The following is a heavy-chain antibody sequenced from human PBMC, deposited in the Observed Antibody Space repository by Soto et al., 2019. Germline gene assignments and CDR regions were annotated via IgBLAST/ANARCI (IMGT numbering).Heavy chain of an antibody. CDR3: ARDGEYDFWSGYPPYYYYGMDV. D-gene: IGHD3-3*01. Sequence: GASVKVSCKASGYTFTSYGISWVRQAPGQGLEWMGWISAYNGNTNYAQKLQGRVTMTTDTSTSTAYMELRSLRSDDTAVYYCARDGEYDFWSGYPPYYYYGMDVWGQGTTVTVSS. CDR2: ISAYNGNT. CDR1: GYTFTSYG. V-gene: IGHV1-18*01. J-gene: IGHJ6*02.